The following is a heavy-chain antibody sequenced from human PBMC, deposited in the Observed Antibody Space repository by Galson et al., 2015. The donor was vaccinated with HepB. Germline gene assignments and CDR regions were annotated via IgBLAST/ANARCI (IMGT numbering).Heavy chain of an antibody. CDR1: GFTFTSSA. D-gene: IGHD4-23*01. CDR3: AADLSGYYGGTNFDY. CDR2: IVVGSGNT. J-gene: IGHJ4*02. Sequence: SVKVSCKASGFTFTSSAMQWVRQARGQRLEWIGWIVVGSGNTNYAQKFQERVTITRDMSTSTAYMELSSLRSEDTAVYYCAADLSGYYGGTNFDYWGQGTLVTVSS. V-gene: IGHV1-58*02.